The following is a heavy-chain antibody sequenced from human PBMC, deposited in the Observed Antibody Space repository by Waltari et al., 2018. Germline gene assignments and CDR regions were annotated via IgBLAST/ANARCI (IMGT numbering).Heavy chain of an antibody. CDR3: ARVHYDFWSGYYI. V-gene: IGHV1-8*02. Sequence: QMQLVQSGAEVKKPGASVKVACKASGYPFSDYDINCVRQATGHGLEWMGWINPKSGNTVSAQNFQDRVTITRDPSTSTVYMELSSLRSDDAAVYYCARVHYDFWSGYYIWGQGTLVTVPS. D-gene: IGHD3-3*01. J-gene: IGHJ4*02. CDR1: GYPFSDYD. CDR2: INPKSGNT.